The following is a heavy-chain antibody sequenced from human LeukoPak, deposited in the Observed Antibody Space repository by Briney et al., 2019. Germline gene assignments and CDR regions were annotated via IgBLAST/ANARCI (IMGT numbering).Heavy chain of an antibody. Sequence: ASVKVSCKASGGTFSSYAISWVRQAPGQGLEWMGRIIPILGIANYAQKFQGRVTITADKSTSTAYMELSSLRSEDTAVYYCARSRGSITMVRGVFYFDYWGQGTLVTVSS. CDR3: ARSRGSITMVRGVFYFDY. V-gene: IGHV1-69*04. D-gene: IGHD3-10*01. CDR1: GGTFSSYA. CDR2: IIPILGIA. J-gene: IGHJ4*02.